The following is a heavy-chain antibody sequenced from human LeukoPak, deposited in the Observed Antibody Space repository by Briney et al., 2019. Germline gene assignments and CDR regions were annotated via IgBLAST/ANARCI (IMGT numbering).Heavy chain of an antibody. Sequence: ASVKVSCKASGYTFTGYYMHWVRQAPGQGLEWMGWINPNSGGTNYAQKFQGRVTMTRGMSTSTVYMELSSLRSEDTAVYYCARDHQYGDYDGTFDYWGQGTLVTVSS. J-gene: IGHJ4*02. D-gene: IGHD4-17*01. V-gene: IGHV1-2*02. CDR1: GYTFTGYY. CDR2: INPNSGGT. CDR3: ARDHQYGDYDGTFDY.